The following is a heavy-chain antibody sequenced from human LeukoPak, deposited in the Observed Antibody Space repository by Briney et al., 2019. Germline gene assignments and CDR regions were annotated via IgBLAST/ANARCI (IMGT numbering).Heavy chain of an antibody. CDR3: AREKYYYDSSGSPNWFDP. CDR2: IYYSGST. CDR1: GGSISSYY. Sequence: SETLSLTCTVSGGSISSYYWSWIRQPPGKGLDWIGYIYYSGSTNYNPPLKSRVTISVDTSKNQFSLKLSSVTAADTAVYYWAREKYYYDSSGSPNWFDPWGQGTLVTVSS. D-gene: IGHD3-22*01. J-gene: IGHJ5*02. V-gene: IGHV4-59*01.